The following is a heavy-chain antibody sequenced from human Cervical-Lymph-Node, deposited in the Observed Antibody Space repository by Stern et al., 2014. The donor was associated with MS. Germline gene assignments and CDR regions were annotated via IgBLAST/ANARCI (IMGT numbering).Heavy chain of an antibody. CDR1: GLSVTTVGVG. D-gene: IGHD1-20*01. J-gene: IGHJ4*02. CDR2: IYWDDDK. CDR3: VHSPITGNGLNFDY. Sequence: QVTLKESGPTLVKPTQTLTLTCTVSGLSVTTVGVGVAWIRQSPGKALEWLALIYWDDDKRYSPSLTNRLTITKDTSKNHVVLTMTNMDPVDTGTYYCVHSPITGNGLNFDYWGQGTLVTVSS. V-gene: IGHV2-5*02.